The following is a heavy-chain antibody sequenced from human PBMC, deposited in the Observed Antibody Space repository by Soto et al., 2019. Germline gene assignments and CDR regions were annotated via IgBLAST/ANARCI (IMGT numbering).Heavy chain of an antibody. V-gene: IGHV3-15*07. D-gene: IGHD2-2*01. CDR3: TSLLVPAAHADYYYYGMDV. J-gene: IGHJ6*02. CDR2: IKSKTDGGTT. CDR1: GFTFSNAW. Sequence: GGSLRLSCAASGFTFSNAWMNWVRQAPGKGLEWVGRIKSKTDGGTTDYAAPVKGRFTISRDDSKNTLYLQMNSLKTEDTAVYYCTSLLVPAAHADYYYYGMDVWGQGTTVTVSS.